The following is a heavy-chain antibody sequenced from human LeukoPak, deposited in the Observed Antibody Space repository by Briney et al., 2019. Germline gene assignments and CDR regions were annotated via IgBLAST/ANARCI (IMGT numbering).Heavy chain of an antibody. CDR2: ISAYNGNT. J-gene: IGHJ4*02. CDR1: GYTFTSYG. Sequence: ASVKVSCKASGYTFTSYGISWVRQAPGQGLEWMGWISAYNGNTNYAQKLQGRVTMTTDTSTSTAYMELRSLRSDDAAVSYCASGEGYDILTGYYLLLDYWGQGTLVTVSS. V-gene: IGHV1-18*01. D-gene: IGHD3-9*01. CDR3: ASGEGYDILTGYYLLLDY.